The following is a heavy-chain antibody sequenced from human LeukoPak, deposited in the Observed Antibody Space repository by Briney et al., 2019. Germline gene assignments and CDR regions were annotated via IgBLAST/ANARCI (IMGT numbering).Heavy chain of an antibody. J-gene: IGHJ5*02. D-gene: IGHD3-10*01. V-gene: IGHV3-23*01. CDR3: AKEHSGSYPDPNRENWFDP. CDR2: ISGLDGTT. Sequence: GGSLRLSCAASGFTFRDYAMSWVRQAPGKGLEWVSSISGLDGTTFYAVSVKGRFTISRDSSKNTLYLQMNSLRAEDTAVYYCAKEHSGSYPDPNRENWFDPWGQGTLVTVSS. CDR1: GFTFRDYA.